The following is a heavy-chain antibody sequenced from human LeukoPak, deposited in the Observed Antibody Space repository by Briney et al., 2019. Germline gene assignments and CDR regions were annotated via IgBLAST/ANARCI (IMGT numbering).Heavy chain of an antibody. Sequence: ASVKVSCKVSGYTLTELSMHWVRQAPGKGLEWMGGFDPEDGETIYAQKFQGRVTMTTDTSTSTAYMELRSLRSDDTAVYYCARVHQAIGATIDYWGQGTLVTVSS. J-gene: IGHJ4*02. CDR1: GYTLTELS. CDR3: ARVHQAIGATIDY. CDR2: FDPEDGET. D-gene: IGHD5-12*01. V-gene: IGHV1-24*01.